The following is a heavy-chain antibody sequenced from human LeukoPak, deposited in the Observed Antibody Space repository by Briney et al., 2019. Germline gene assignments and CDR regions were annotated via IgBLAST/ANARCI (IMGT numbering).Heavy chain of an antibody. Sequence: ASVKVSCKASGYTFTSYGISWVRQAPGQGLEWMGWISAYNGNTNYAQKFQGRVTMTRDTSTSTVYMELSSLRSEDTAVYYCATHKEYMVRGVLWYWGQGTLVTVSS. J-gene: IGHJ4*02. D-gene: IGHD3-10*01. CDR1: GYTFTSYG. CDR3: ATHKEYMVRGVLWY. CDR2: ISAYNGNT. V-gene: IGHV1-18*01.